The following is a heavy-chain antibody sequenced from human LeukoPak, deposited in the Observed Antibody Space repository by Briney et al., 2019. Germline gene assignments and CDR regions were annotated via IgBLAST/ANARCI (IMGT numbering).Heavy chain of an antibody. CDR3: ARVRIVLGYCGGGSCYERENYGMDV. D-gene: IGHD2-15*01. J-gene: IGHJ6*02. V-gene: IGHV3-53*01. CDR2: IYSGGST. CDR1: GFTVSSNY. Sequence: GGSLRLSCAASGFTVSSNYMSWVRQAPGKGLEWVSVIYSGGSTYYADSVKGRFTISRDNSKNTLYLQMNSVRAEDTAVYYCARVRIVLGYCGGGSCYERENYGMDVWGQGTTVTVSS.